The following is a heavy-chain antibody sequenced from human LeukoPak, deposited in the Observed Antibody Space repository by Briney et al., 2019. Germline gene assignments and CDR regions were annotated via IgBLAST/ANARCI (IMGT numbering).Heavy chain of an antibody. D-gene: IGHD2-21*02. CDR3: ARGLYCGGDCYPDGFDI. V-gene: IGHV4-59*01. Sequence: PSETLSLTCTVSGGSITTYFWSWIRQAPGKGLEWIGFINYSGSTNSNPALKSRLTMSIDTSRNHFSLKLSSVTAADTAVYYCARGLYCGGDCYPDGFDIWGQGTMVTVS. J-gene: IGHJ3*02. CDR1: GGSITTYF. CDR2: INYSGST.